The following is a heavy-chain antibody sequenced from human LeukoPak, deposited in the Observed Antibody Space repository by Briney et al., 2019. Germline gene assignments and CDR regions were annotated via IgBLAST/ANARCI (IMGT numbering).Heavy chain of an antibody. V-gene: IGHV3-30*18. Sequence: PGRSLRLSCAASGFTFSSYGMHWVRQAPGKGLERVAVISYDGSNKYYADSVKGRFTISRDNSKNTLYLQMNSLRAEDTAVYYCAKTYCSSTSCYYYYYYGMDVWGQGTTVTVSS. CDR1: GFTFSSYG. CDR2: ISYDGSNK. J-gene: IGHJ6*02. D-gene: IGHD2-2*01. CDR3: AKTYCSSTSCYYYYYYGMDV.